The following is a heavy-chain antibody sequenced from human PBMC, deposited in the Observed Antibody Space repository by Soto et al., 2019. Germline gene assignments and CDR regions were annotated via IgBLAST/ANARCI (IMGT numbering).Heavy chain of an antibody. CDR3: ARLGGYYQAFDY. J-gene: IGHJ4*01. CDR1: GCSISSRRNY. Sequence: SDALSLFFTVSGCSISSRRNYFIWIRQQPVKFLEWIGYMYYSGSSYYNPSLKSRVTISVDTSKNQFSLNLRSVTAADTAVYFCARLGGYYQAFDYWGHGALVTVSS. D-gene: IGHD3-22*01. CDR2: MYYSGSS. V-gene: IGHV4-31*03.